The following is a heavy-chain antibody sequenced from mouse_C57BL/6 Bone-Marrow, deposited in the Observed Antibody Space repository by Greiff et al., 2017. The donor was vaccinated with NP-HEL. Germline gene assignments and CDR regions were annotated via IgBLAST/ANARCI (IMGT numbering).Heavy chain of an antibody. CDR1: GYSITSGYY. V-gene: IGHV3-6*01. CDR2: ISYDGSN. J-gene: IGHJ2*01. CDR3: ARALWATTVVATRDY. Sequence: EVQLQESGPGLVKPSQSLSLTCSVTGYSITSGYYWNWIRQFPGNKLEWMGYISYDGSNNYNPSLKNRISITRDTSKNQFFLKLNSVTTEDTATYYCARALWATTVVATRDYWGQGTTLTVSS. D-gene: IGHD1-1*01.